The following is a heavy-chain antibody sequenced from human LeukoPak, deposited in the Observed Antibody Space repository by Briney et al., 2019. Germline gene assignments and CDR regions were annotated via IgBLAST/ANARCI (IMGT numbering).Heavy chain of an antibody. CDR2: IYYSGST. D-gene: IGHD2-2*01. V-gene: IGHV4-59*01. CDR1: GCSISSYY. CDR3: ARELGYCSSTSCLGNWFDP. J-gene: IGHJ5*02. Sequence: SETLSLTCTVSGCSISSYYWSWIRQPPGKGLEWIGYIYYSGSTNYNPSLKSRVTISVDTSKNQFSLKLSSVTAADTAVYYCARELGYCSSTSCLGNWFDPWGQETLVTVSS.